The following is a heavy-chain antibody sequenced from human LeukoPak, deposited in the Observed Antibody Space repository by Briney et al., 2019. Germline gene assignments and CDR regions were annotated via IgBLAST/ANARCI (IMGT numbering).Heavy chain of an antibody. J-gene: IGHJ4*02. CDR3: ARLPLRYFDWSLDY. V-gene: IGHV3-30*03. CDR1: GFTFSSYG. D-gene: IGHD3-9*01. CDR2: ISYDGSNK. Sequence: GGSLRLSCAASGFTFSSYGMHWVRQAPGKGLEWVAVISYDGSNKYYADSVKGRFTISRDNAKNSLYLQMNSLRAEDTAVYYCARLPLRYFDWSLDYWGQGTLVTVSS.